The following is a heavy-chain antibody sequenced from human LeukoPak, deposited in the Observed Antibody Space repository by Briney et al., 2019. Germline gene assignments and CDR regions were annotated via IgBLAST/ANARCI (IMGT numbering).Heavy chain of an antibody. CDR2: ISSSSNYI. J-gene: IGHJ4*02. V-gene: IGHV3-21*01. CDR3: ARGIDDFWSGLIAN. Sequence: PGGSLRLSCAASGFTFRSYSMNWVRQAPGKGLEWVSFISSSSNYIYYADSVKGRFTISRDNAKNSLYLQMNSLRAEDTAVYYCARGIDDFWSGLIANWGQGIMVTLSS. D-gene: IGHD3-3*01. CDR1: GFTFRSYS.